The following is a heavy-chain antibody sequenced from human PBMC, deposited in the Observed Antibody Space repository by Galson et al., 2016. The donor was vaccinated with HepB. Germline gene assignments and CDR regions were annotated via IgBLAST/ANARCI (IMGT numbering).Heavy chain of an antibody. J-gene: IGHJ4*02. Sequence: SLRLSCAASGFSFSSYAMHWVRQAPGKGPECVAFISFDGSIKLYSDSVRGRFPISRDNSKNTLYLQMNSLTFEDTAVYYCARDALALCHSIDHWGQGTRVTVSS. V-gene: IGHV3-30-3*01. CDR3: ARDALALCHSIDH. CDR1: GFSFSSYA. D-gene: IGHD2-21*01. CDR2: ISFDGSIK.